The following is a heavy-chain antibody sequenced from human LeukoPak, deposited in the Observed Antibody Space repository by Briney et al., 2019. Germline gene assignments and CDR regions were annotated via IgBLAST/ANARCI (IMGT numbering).Heavy chain of an antibody. V-gene: IGHV3-33*01. Sequence: GGSLRLSCAASGFTLSRYGMHCVRQAPGKGLEWVAAIWNDGRNKYYADSVKGRFTISRDNSKNTVYLQMNSLRAEETAVYNRPRGTARYSYIDDWGQGTLVTVSS. CDR1: GFTLSRYG. D-gene: IGHD1-14*01. CDR3: PRGTARYSYIDD. J-gene: IGHJ4*02. CDR2: IWNDGRNK.